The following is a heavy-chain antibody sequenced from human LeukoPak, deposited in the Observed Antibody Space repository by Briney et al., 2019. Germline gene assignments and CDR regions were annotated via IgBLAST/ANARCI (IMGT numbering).Heavy chain of an antibody. Sequence: PGGSLRLSCAASGFTFSSYSMNWVRQAPGKGLEWVSSVSSSSSYIYYADSVKGRFTISRDNAKNSLYLQMNSLRAEDTAVYYCARQKDNWFDPWGQGTLVTVSS. CDR3: ARQKDNWFDP. CDR2: VSSSSSYI. V-gene: IGHV3-21*01. CDR1: GFTFSSYS. J-gene: IGHJ5*02.